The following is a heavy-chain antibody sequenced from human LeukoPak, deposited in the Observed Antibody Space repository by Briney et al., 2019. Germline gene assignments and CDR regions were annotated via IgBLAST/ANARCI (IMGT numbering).Heavy chain of an antibody. CDR3: ARGREVVVAATLPYDY. Sequence: ASVKVSCKAFGYTFTSYDINWVRQATGQGLEWMGWMNPNSGNTGYAQKFQGRVTITRNTSISTTYMELSSLRSEDTAMYYCARGREVVVAATLPYDYWGQGTLVTVPS. D-gene: IGHD2-15*01. CDR1: GYTFTSYD. V-gene: IGHV1-8*03. CDR2: MNPNSGNT. J-gene: IGHJ4*02.